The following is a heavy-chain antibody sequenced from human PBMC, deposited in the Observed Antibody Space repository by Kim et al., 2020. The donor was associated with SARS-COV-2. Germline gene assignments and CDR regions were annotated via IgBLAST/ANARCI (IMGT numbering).Heavy chain of an antibody. CDR3: ARGDTAMVNWYFDL. CDR2: ISSNGGST. J-gene: IGHJ2*01. V-gene: IGHV3-64*02. D-gene: IGHD5-18*01. CDR1: GFTFSSYA. Sequence: GGSLRLSCAASGFTFSSYAMHWVRQAPGKGLEYVSAISSNGGSTYYADSVKGRFTISRDNSKNTLYLQMGSLRAEDMAVYYCARGDTAMVNWYFDLWGRGTLVTVSS.